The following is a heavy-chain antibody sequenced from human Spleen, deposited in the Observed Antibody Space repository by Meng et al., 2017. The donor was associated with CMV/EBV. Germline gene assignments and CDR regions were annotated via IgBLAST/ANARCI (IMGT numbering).Heavy chain of an antibody. V-gene: IGHV3-53*01. CDR1: GLTFTNTW. Sequence: GGSLRLSCAASGLTFTNTWMSWVRQAPGKGLEWVSIIYASGTAYHADSVKGRFTISRDNLKNTLYLQMDSLRAEDTAVYYCARDRGELMYYFDYWGQGTLVTVSS. CDR2: IYASGTA. J-gene: IGHJ4*02. D-gene: IGHD1-26*01. CDR3: ARDRGELMYYFDY.